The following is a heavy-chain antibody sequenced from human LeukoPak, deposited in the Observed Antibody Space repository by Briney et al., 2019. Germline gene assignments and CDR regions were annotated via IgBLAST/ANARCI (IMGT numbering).Heavy chain of an antibody. CDR3: ARAGPNYGDSSVDYYYYYYMDV. Sequence: GGSLRLSCAASGFTFSDYYMSWIRQAPGKGLEWVSYISSSGSTIYYADSVKGRFTISRDNAKNSLYLQMNSLRAEDTAVYYCARAGPNYGDSSVDYYYYYYMDVWGKGTTVTVSS. J-gene: IGHJ6*03. CDR1: GFTFSDYY. V-gene: IGHV3-11*04. CDR2: ISSSGSTI. D-gene: IGHD4-17*01.